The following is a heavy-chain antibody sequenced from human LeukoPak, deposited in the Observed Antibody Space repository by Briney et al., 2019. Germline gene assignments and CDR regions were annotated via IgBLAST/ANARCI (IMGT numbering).Heavy chain of an antibody. J-gene: IGHJ4*02. D-gene: IGHD6-19*01. CDR3: AKDQWNPDY. CDR1: GFTFSSYG. V-gene: IGHV3-33*06. CDR2: AWDDGSSQ. Sequence: PGRSLRLSCAASGFTFSSYGMHWVRQAPDKGLEWVAVAWDDGSSQNYADSVKGRFTISRDNSKNMLYLQMNSLRAEDTAVYYCAKDQWNPDYWGQGTLVSVSS.